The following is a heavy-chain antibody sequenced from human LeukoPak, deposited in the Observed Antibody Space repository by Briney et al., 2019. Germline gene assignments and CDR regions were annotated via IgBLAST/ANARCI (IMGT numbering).Heavy chain of an antibody. CDR3: ARHVSGSYHLPFDY. CDR2: IYHSGST. D-gene: IGHD1-26*01. CDR1: GYSICSGYY. J-gene: IGHJ4*02. Sequence: ASETLSLTCAVSGYSICSGYYWGWIRQPPGKGLEWIGSIYHSGSTYYNPSLKSRVTISVDTSKNQFSLKLSSVTAADTAVYYCARHVSGSYHLPFDYWGQGTLVTVSS. V-gene: IGHV4-38-2*01.